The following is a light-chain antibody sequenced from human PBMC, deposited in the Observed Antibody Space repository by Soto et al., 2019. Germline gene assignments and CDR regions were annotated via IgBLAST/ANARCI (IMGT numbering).Light chain of an antibody. V-gene: IGLV2-14*01. CDR1: SSDVGGYNY. CDR3: SSYTSSSTLV. J-gene: IGLJ1*01. Sequence: QSALTQPASVSGSPGQSITISCTGTSSDVGGYNYVSWYQQHPGKAPKLMIYEVRNRPSGVSNRFSGSKSGNTASLTISGLQAEDEADYYCSSYTSSSTLVVGTGTKVTVL. CDR2: EVR.